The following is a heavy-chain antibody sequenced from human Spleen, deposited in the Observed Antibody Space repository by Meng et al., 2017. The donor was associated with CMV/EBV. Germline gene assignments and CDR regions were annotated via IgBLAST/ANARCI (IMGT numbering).Heavy chain of an antibody. CDR2: IHYDGSSA. D-gene: IGHD2-2*01. V-gene: IGHV3-30*02. CDR1: GINFSSYG. Sequence: GGSLRLSCAASGINFSSYGMHWVRQAPGKGLECVAFIHYDGSSASYADFVKGRFTISRDNAKNSLYLQMNSLRAEDTAVYYCARDPSYYFDYWGQGTLVTVSS. CDR3: ARDPSYYFDY. J-gene: IGHJ4*02.